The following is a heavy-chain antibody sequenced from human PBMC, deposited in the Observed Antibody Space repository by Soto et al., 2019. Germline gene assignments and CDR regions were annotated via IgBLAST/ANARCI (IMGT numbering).Heavy chain of an antibody. V-gene: IGHV4-61*01. D-gene: IGHD3-10*01. CDR3: ARGRSDSAGSSFGRRMDV. J-gene: IGHJ6*02. CDR2: PFVTGAT. Sequence: QLQLLEAGPGVVESSSTTFLICFVSAEALLSGQSSCSNCRQPPGKEREGIVQPFVTGATKYSASLKSRVTMSVDTSKSQISLTLTSVTAADSATYFCARGRSDSAGSSFGRRMDVWGQGTTVTVSS. CDR1: AEALLSGQSS.